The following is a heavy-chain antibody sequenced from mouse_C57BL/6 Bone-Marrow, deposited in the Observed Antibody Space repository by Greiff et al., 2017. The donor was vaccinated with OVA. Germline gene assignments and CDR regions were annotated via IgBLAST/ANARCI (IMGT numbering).Heavy chain of an antibody. D-gene: IGHD1-1*01. CDR3: ARGDYYGSSPRFDY. CDR2: ISYDGSN. CDR1: GYSITSGYY. J-gene: IGHJ2*01. Sequence: EVQLQQSGPGLVKPSQSLSLTCSVTGYSITSGYYWNWIRQFPGNKLEWMGYISYDGSNNYNPSLKNRIPITRDTSKNQFFLKLNSVTTEDTATYYCARGDYYGSSPRFDYWGQGTTLTVSS. V-gene: IGHV3-6*01.